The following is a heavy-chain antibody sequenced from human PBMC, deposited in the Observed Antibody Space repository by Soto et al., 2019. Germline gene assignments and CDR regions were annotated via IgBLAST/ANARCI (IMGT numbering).Heavy chain of an antibody. CDR1: GYTFTSYG. V-gene: IGHV1-18*01. J-gene: IGHJ6*03. Sequence: GASVKVSCKASGYTFTSYGISWVRQAPGQGLEWMGWISAYNGGTNYAQKFQGRVTMTRDTSISTAYMELSRLRPDDTAVYYCARDSGKQSLDCSGGSCYSSFVVYYYMDVWGKGTTVTVSS. CDR3: ARDSGKQSLDCSGGSCYSSFVVYYYMDV. D-gene: IGHD2-15*01. CDR2: ISAYNGGT.